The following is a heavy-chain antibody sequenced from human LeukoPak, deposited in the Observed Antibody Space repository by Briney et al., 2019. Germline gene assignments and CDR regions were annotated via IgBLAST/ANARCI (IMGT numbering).Heavy chain of an antibody. V-gene: IGHV1-2*02. J-gene: IGHJ3*02. CDR2: INPNTGDT. CDR3: ARVRPTFYGSSAYPHAFDI. Sequence: GASVKVSCKASGYTFTSYYMHWVRQAPGQGLEWMGWINPNTGDTSSAQKFQGRVIMTRDTSISTASMDLSRLRSDDTAIYYCARVRPTFYGSSAYPHAFDIWGQGTMVTVSS. D-gene: IGHD3-22*01. CDR1: GYTFTSYY.